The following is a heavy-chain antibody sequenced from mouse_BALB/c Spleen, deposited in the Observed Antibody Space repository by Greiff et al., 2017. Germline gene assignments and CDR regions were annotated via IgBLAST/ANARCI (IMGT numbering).Heavy chain of an antibody. D-gene: IGHD1-2*01. Sequence: EVKLVESGGGLVKPGGSLKLSCAASGFTFSSYAMSWVRQTPEKRLEWVASISSGGSTYYPDSVKGRFTISRDNARNILYLQMSSLRSEDTAMYYCARVHYYGPLDYWGQGTTLTVSS. CDR1: GFTFSSYA. V-gene: IGHV5-6-5*01. CDR2: ISSGGST. J-gene: IGHJ2*01. CDR3: ARVHYYGPLDY.